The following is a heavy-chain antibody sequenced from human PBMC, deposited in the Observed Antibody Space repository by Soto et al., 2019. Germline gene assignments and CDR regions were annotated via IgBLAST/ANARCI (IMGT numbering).Heavy chain of an antibody. CDR3: ATVLRGHHGNDRY. CDR1: GFTFSDYY. V-gene: IGHV3-11*05. D-gene: IGHD5-12*01. CDR2: ISGNSGDT. Sequence: QVQLVESGGGLVKPRGSLRLSCAASGFTFSDYYMSWIRQTPGKGLEWISYISGNSGDTDYADSVKGRFTISRDNAKNQLSLEMNYLRVEDTAVYYCATVLRGHHGNDRYWGQGTLVTVSS. J-gene: IGHJ4*02.